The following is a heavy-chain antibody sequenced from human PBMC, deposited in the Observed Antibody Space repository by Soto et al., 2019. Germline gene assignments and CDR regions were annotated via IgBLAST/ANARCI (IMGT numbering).Heavy chain of an antibody. CDR3: ARNTGPAAAGIDYYGMDV. V-gene: IGHV4-59*01. CDR1: GGSISSYY. Sequence: NPSETLSLTCTVSGGSISSYYWSWIRQPPGKGLEWIGYIYYSGSTNYNPSLKSRVTISVDTSKNQFSLKLSSVTTADTAVYYCARNTGPAAAGIDYYGMDVWGQGTTVTVSS. J-gene: IGHJ6*02. D-gene: IGHD6-13*01. CDR2: IYYSGST.